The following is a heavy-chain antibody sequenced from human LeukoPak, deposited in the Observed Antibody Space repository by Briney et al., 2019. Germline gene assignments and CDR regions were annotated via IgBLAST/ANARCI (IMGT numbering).Heavy chain of an antibody. CDR2: INPQSGGT. CDR3: ARNIGVGPNGDS. D-gene: IGHD6-19*01. Sequence: ASVKVSCKASGYPFTAYYMHWVRQAPGEGLEWMGWINPQSGGTHYAQKFQGRVTMTRDTSITTAYMELSRLTSDDTALYYCARNIGVGPNGDSWGQGTLVTVSS. CDR1: GYPFTAYY. V-gene: IGHV1-2*02. J-gene: IGHJ4*02.